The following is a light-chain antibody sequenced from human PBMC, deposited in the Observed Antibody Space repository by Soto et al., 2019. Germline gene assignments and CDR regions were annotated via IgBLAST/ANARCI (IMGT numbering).Light chain of an antibody. Sequence: QSALTQPRSVSGSPGQSVTISCTGTSSDVGGYNYVSWYQQHPGKTPKLMIYDVSKRPSGVPDRFSGSKSGNTASLTISGLQAEDEADYYCCSYAGSYTLSVFGPGTKLTVL. J-gene: IGLJ1*01. CDR3: CSYAGSYTLSV. CDR2: DVS. CDR1: SSDVGGYNY. V-gene: IGLV2-11*01.